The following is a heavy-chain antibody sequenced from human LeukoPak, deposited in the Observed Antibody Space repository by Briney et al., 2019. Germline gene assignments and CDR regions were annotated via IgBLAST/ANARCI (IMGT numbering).Heavy chain of an antibody. CDR1: GESLIKYY. CDR2: INHRGST. V-gene: IGHV4-34*01. Sequence: SETLSLTCAVYGESLIKYYWTCIRQSPGKGLEWIGEINHRGSTNLNPSLKSRVTLSVDTSKHQFSLKLTSVTAADAAVYYCASSVGSTDYWGQGTLVTVSS. CDR3: ASSVGSTDY. J-gene: IGHJ4*02. D-gene: IGHD1-26*01.